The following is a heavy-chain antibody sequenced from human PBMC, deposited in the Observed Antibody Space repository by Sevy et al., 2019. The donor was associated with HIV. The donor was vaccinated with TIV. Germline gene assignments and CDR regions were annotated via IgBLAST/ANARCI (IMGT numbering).Heavy chain of an antibody. CDR1: GFIFSGYY. V-gene: IGHV3-11*01. D-gene: IGHD3-16*01. CDR2: VSRGGYTI. CDR3: ARGAHDDDADWWFDY. Sequence: GGSLRLSCAASGFIFSGYYMAWVRQAPGKGLEWIAYVSRGGYTIYYGDSVEGRFSISRDDAKDSLFLQMDSLRAEDTAFYYCARGAHDDDADWWFDYWGQGALVTVSS. J-gene: IGHJ4*02.